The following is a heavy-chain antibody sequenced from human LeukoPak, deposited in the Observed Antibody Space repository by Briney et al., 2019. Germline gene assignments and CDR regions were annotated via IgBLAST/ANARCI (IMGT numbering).Heavy chain of an antibody. CDR3: ASHPHYNSSGYYYVLGDY. Sequence: ASVKVSCKASGYTFTSYYMHWVRQAPGQGLEWMGIINPSGGSTSYAQKFQGRVTMTRDTSTSTVYMELSSLRSEDTAVYYCASHPHYNSSGYYYVLGDYWGQGTLVTVSS. CDR1: GYTFTSYY. CDR2: INPSGGST. J-gene: IGHJ4*02. V-gene: IGHV1-46*01. D-gene: IGHD3-22*01.